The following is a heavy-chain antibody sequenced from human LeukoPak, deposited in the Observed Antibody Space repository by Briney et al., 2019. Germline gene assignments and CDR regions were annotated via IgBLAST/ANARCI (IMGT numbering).Heavy chain of an antibody. CDR2: INPNSGGT. J-gene: IGHJ3*02. D-gene: IGHD1-1*01. CDR1: GYTFTGYY. Sequence: ASVKVSCKASGYTFTGYYMHWVRQAPGQGLEWMGWINPNSGGTKYAQKFQGRVTMTRDTSISTAYMELSSLTSDDTAVYYCARADNRDAFDIWGQGTMVTVSS. CDR3: ARADNRDAFDI. V-gene: IGHV1-2*02.